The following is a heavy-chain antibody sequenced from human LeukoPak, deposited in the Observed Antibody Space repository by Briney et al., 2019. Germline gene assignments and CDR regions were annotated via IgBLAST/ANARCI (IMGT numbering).Heavy chain of an antibody. CDR2: ISWNSGSI. D-gene: IGHD1-26*01. V-gene: IGHV3-9*01. CDR1: GFTFDDYA. J-gene: IGHJ4*02. Sequence: GRSLRLSCAASGFTFDDYAMHWVRQAPGKGLKWVSGISWNSGSIGYADSVKGRFTISRDNAKNSLYLQMNSLRAEDTALYYCAKEVRIVGATTPSEFDYWGQGTLVTVSS. CDR3: AKEVRIVGATTPSEFDY.